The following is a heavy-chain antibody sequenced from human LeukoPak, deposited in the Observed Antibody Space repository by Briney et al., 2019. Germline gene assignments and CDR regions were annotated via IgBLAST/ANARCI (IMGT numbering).Heavy chain of an antibody. CDR2: IRYDGRNK. Sequence: GGSLRLSCAAAGLTFSNYGMHWVRQAPGKGLQWVAYIRYDGRNKYSADSVKGRFTIYRDNSKSTLYLQMNSLRPEDTAVYYCAKGGSNNWSFDNWGQVTLVTVSS. CDR1: GLTFSNYG. D-gene: IGHD1-1*01. V-gene: IGHV3-30*02. J-gene: IGHJ4*02. CDR3: AKGGSNNWSFDN.